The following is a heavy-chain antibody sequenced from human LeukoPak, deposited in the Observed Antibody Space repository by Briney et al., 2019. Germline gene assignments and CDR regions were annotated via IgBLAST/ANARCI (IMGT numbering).Heavy chain of an antibody. J-gene: IGHJ5*02. CDR3: VRDSSLWFGELVDP. D-gene: IGHD3-10*01. CDR2: ISSSSSNI. V-gene: IGHV3-48*02. Sequence: GGSLRLSCAASGFTFSSYNTNWVRQAPGKGLEWVSYISSSSSNIHYADSVKGRFTISRDNAKNSLYLQMNSLRDEDTAVYYCVRDSSLWFGELVDPWGQGTLVAVSS. CDR1: GFTFSSYN.